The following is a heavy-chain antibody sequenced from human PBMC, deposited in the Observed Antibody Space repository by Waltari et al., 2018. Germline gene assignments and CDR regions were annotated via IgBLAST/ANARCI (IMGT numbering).Heavy chain of an antibody. CDR2: MNPNSGNT. CDR3: ARVFLVAPDY. V-gene: IGHV1-8*02. CDR1: GYTFTSFD. J-gene: IGHJ4*02. Sequence: VQPVQSGAAVKKPGASVKVSCMASGYTFTSFDTNWVRQATGQGLEWMGWMNPNSGNTGYAQKFQGRITMTRNTSISTAYMELSSLRSEDTAVYYCARVFLVAPDYWGQGTLVTVSS. D-gene: IGHD2-21*01.